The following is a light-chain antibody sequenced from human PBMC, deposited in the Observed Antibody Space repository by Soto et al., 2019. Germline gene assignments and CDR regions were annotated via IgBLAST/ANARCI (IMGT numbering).Light chain of an antibody. V-gene: IGLV1-40*01. CDR3: QSYDISLSASV. CDR1: SSNIGAGYA. J-gene: IGLJ2*01. Sequence: QSVLTQPPSVSGAPGQRVTISCTGSSSNIGAGYAVHWYQQLPGTAPKLLIYDNTNRPSGVPDRFSGSESGTSASLAITGLQAEDEADYYCQSYDISLSASVFGGGTKVTVL. CDR2: DNT.